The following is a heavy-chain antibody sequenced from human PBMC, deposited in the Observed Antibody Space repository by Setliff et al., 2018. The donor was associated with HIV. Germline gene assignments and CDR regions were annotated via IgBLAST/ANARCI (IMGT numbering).Heavy chain of an antibody. CDR3: ARDGFWSGYIDY. V-gene: IGHV4-4*07. Sequence: TSETLSLTCTVSGGSISSYYWSWIRQPAGKGLEWIGRIYTSGSTNYNPPLKSRVTMSVDTSKNQFSLKLSSVTAADTAVYYCARDGFWSGYIDYWGQGTLVTVSS. CDR2: IYTSGST. CDR1: GGSISSYY. D-gene: IGHD3-3*01. J-gene: IGHJ4*02.